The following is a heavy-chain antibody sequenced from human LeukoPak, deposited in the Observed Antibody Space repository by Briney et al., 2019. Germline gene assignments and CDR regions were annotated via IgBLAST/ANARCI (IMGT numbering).Heavy chain of an antibody. V-gene: IGHV5-10-1*01. Sequence: GESLRISCKGSGYSFTSYWISWVRQMPEKGLEWMGKIDPSDSYTNYSPSFQGHVTISADKSISTAYLQWSSLRASVTAMYYCARLGYYDGSAYPNFDYWGQGTLVTVSS. CDR3: ARLGYYDGSAYPNFDY. J-gene: IGHJ4*02. D-gene: IGHD3-22*01. CDR1: GYSFTSYW. CDR2: IDPSDSYT.